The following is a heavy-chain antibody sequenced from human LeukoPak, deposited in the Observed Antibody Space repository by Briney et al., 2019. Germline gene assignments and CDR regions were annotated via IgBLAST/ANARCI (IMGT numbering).Heavy chain of an antibody. CDR1: GGTFSSYT. V-gene: IGHV1-69*02. CDR3: AGSSGYYYYNDY. D-gene: IGHD3-22*01. Sequence: SVKVSCKASGGTFSSYTISWVRQAPGQGLEWMGRIIPILGIANYAQKFQGRVTITADKSTSTAYMELSSLRSEDTAVCYCAGSSGYYYYNDYWGQGTLVTVSS. CDR2: IIPILGIA. J-gene: IGHJ4*02.